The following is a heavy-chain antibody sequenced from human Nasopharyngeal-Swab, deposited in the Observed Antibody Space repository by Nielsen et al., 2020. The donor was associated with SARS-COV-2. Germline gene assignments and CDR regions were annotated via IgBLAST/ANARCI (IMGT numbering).Heavy chain of an antibody. CDR2: IYHSGST. CDR3: ARGGYSSGWVVY. D-gene: IGHD6-19*01. J-gene: IGHJ4*02. CDR1: GYSISSGYY. Sequence: SETLSLTCTVSGYSISSGYYWGWIRQPPGKGLEWIGSIYHSGSTYYNPSLKSRVTISVDTSKNQSSLKLSSVTAADTAVYYCARGGYSSGWVVYWGQGTLVTVSS. V-gene: IGHV4-38-2*02.